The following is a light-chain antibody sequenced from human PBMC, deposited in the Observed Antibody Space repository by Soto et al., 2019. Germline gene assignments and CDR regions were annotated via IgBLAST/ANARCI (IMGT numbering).Light chain of an antibody. CDR2: GAS. CDR1: QNIDMY. CDR3: QHTFNSPPWT. J-gene: IGKJ1*01. V-gene: IGKV1-39*01. Sequence: DIDISHSPASLSASVCDTVTITCRASQNIDMYLNWYQQKPGKAPRVLISGASNLQSGVPSRFSGSGSGTDFTLTISSLQSEDFASYFCQHTFNSPPWTFGQGTKV.